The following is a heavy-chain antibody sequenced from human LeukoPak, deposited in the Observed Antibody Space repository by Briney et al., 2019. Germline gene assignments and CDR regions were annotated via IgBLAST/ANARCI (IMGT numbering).Heavy chain of an antibody. J-gene: IGHJ2*01. V-gene: IGHV4-61*02. CDR1: GGSISSGSYY. Sequence: SQTLSLTCTVSGGSISSGSYYWNWIRQPAGKGLEWIGRIYTSGSTNYNPSLKSRVTITVETSKNQFSLRLNSVTAADTAVYYCAGAPHYYDSSGYYWNYWYFDLWGRGTLVTVSS. CDR2: IYTSGST. D-gene: IGHD3-22*01. CDR3: AGAPHYYDSSGYYWNYWYFDL.